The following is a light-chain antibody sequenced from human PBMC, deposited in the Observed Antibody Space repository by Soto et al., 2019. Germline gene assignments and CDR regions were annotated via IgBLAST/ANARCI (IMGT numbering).Light chain of an antibody. V-gene: IGKV1-5*03. Sequence: DIQMTQSPPTLSASVGDRVIITCRATQSIGSRLAWYQQKVGEAPSLLIYKASNLQSGVPSRFSGSGSGTEFTLTISSLQPEDFASYYCQQYSNYPATFGGGTKVEMK. CDR2: KAS. J-gene: IGKJ4*01. CDR1: QSIGSR. CDR3: QQYSNYPAT.